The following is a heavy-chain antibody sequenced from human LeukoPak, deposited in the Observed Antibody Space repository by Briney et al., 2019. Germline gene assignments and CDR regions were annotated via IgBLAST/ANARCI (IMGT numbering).Heavy chain of an antibody. V-gene: IGHV1-18*01. J-gene: IGHJ4*02. CDR1: GYTFTIYG. CDR2: ITAYNGNA. D-gene: IGHD3-16*01. CDR3: AREAYTTGADY. Sequence: ASVKVSCKASGYTFTIYGVSRVRQAPGQGLEWMGWITAYNGNANYVQRLQGRINLNTDTSTTTAYMELRSLTSDYTAVYYCAREAYTTGADYWGQGTLVTVSS.